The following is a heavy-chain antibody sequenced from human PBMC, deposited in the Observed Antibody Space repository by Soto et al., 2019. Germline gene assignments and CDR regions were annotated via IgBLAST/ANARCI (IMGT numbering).Heavy chain of an antibody. CDR1: GGSFSGYY. CDR2: INPSGST. V-gene: IGHV4-34*01. Sequence: SETLSLTCAVYGGSFSGYYWSWIRQPPGKGLEWIGEINPSGSTNYNPSLTSRVTISVDTTKNQFSLKLSSVTAADTAVYYCARGRARIVGYWFEPGGQGTLVTVSS. CDR3: ARGRARIVGYWFEP. D-gene: IGHD3-22*01. J-gene: IGHJ5*02.